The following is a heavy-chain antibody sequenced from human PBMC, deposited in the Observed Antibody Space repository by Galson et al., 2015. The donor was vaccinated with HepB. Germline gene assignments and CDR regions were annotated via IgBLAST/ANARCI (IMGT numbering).Heavy chain of an antibody. CDR3: ARDVGGRYSS. D-gene: IGHD1-26*01. CDR1: GFIFRTYW. Sequence: SLRLSCAGSGFIFRTYWMHWVRQVPGKGLVWVSRIDNDGGITNYADAVKGRFTISRDNAKSTLYLQMNSLRVEDTAVYYCARDVGGRYSSWGQGTLVTVSS. V-gene: IGHV3-74*01. CDR2: IDNDGGIT. J-gene: IGHJ4*02.